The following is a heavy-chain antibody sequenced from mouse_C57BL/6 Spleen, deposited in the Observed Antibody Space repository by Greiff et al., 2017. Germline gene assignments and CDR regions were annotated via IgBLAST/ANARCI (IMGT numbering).Heavy chain of an antibody. CDR3: ARGYFDV. CDR1: GYSFTGYY. J-gene: IGHJ1*03. V-gene: IGHV1-42*01. Sequence: VQLQQSGPELVKPGASVKISCKASGYSFTGYYMNWVKQSPEKSLEWIGEINPSTGGTTYNQKFKAKATLTVDKSSSTAYMQLKSLTSEYSAVYYCARGYFDVWGTGTTVTVSS. CDR2: INPSTGGT.